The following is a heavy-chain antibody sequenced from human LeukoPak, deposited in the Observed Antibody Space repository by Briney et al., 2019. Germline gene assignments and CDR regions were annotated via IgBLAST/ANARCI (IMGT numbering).Heavy chain of an antibody. CDR1: GGSMSSYY. CDR2: IYYSGST. CDR3: ARRLPGYDVFDI. Sequence: PSETLSLTCTVSGGSMSSYYWSWIRQPPGKGLEGIGYIYYSGSTNYNPSLKSRVTISVDTSKSQFSLKLTSVTAAYTAVYYCARRLPGYDVFDIWGQGTMVTVSS. J-gene: IGHJ3*02. V-gene: IGHV4-59*08. D-gene: IGHD5-12*01.